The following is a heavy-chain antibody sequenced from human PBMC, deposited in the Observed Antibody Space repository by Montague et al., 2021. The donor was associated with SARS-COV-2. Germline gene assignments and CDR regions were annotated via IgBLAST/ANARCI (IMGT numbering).Heavy chain of an antibody. V-gene: IGHV4-4*02. CDR2: IDHGGDT. CDR3: ARPAAYSSGEIDS. CDR1: GGSFSRRIW. Sequence: SETLSLTCAVSGGSFSRRIWRCCVRHPAGKGPEWFGVIDHGGDTNNNSSHKSRVTMSVDKSSNQSSLKLTSVTAADTAVYYCARPAAYSSGEIDSWGQGT. D-gene: IGHD3-22*01. J-gene: IGHJ5*01.